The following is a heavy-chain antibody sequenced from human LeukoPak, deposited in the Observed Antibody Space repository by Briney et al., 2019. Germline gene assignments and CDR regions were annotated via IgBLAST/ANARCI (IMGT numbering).Heavy chain of an antibody. Sequence: PSETLSLTCTVSGGSISSSSYYWGWIRQPPGKGLEWIGSIYYSGSTYYNPSRKSRVTISVDTSKNQFSLKLSSVTAADTAVYYCATSEKWFDPWGQGTPVTVSS. CDR1: GGSISSSSYY. CDR3: ATSEKWFDP. J-gene: IGHJ5*02. CDR2: IYYSGST. V-gene: IGHV4-39*01.